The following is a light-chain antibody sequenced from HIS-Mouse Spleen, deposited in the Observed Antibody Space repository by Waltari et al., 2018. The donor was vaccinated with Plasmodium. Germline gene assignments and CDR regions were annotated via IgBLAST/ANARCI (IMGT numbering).Light chain of an antibody. CDR2: GAS. CDR1: QSVSRNY. J-gene: IGKJ4*01. Sequence: EIVLTQSPVTLSLSPGERATLSCRASQSVSRNYLAWYQQKPGKAPRLLIYGASSRATGIPERFSGSGSGTDFTLTISRLEPEDIAVYYCQQDGSSPHTFGGGTKVEIK. CDR3: QQDGSSPHT. V-gene: IGKV3-20*01.